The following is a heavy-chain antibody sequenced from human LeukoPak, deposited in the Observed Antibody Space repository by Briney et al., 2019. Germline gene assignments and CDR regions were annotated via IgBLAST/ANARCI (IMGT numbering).Heavy chain of an antibody. J-gene: IGHJ3*01. Sequence: GGSLRLSCAASGFTFNKYWMHWARQAPGRGWVWVSSIRFDGGDAAYAASATGTFTISSDNAKNTMFLQMKNLRVEDTAVTFCAKDIDGFDVWGPGTLVTVSS. CDR3: AKDIDGFDV. V-gene: IGHV3-74*03. CDR1: GFTFNKYW. D-gene: IGHD2-15*01. CDR2: IRFDGGDA.